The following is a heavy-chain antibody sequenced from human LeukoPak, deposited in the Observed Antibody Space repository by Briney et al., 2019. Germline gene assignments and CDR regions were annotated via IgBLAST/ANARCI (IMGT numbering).Heavy chain of an antibody. Sequence: PGGSLRLSCAASGFTFTRAWMTWVRQAPGKGLEWVGRFKGEIDGGTTDYAAPVKGRFTMSRDDSKNTLYLQMNSLKTEDTAVYYCTTQRSRITMVRGVIRSDHWGQGTLVTVSS. CDR2: FKGEIDGGTT. J-gene: IGHJ4*02. D-gene: IGHD3-10*01. V-gene: IGHV3-15*01. CDR1: GFTFTRAW. CDR3: TTQRSRITMVRGVIRSDH.